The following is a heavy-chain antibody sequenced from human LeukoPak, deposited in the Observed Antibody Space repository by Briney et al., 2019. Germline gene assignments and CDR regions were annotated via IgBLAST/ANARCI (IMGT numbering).Heavy chain of an antibody. CDR1: GFTFDDYG. CDR2: INWNGGST. J-gene: IGHJ4*02. V-gene: IGHV3-20*04. CDR3: ARDSSPAIYDSSGYFDY. Sequence: PGGSLRLSCAASGFTFDDYGMSWVRQAPGKGLEWVSGINWNGGSTGYADSVKGRFTISRDNAKNSLYLQMNSLRAEDTALYYCARDSSPAIYDSSGYFDYWGQGTLVTVSS. D-gene: IGHD3-22*01.